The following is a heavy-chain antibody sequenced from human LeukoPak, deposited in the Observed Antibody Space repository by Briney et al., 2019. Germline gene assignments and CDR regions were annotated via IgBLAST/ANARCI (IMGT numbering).Heavy chain of an antibody. CDR2: ISPSGDST. V-gene: IGHV1-46*01. CDR3: ASEIAMTGYFDY. J-gene: IGHJ4*02. Sequence: ASVKVSCKASGYTFSNHYLHWVRQAPGQGLEWMGVISPSGDSTTYAQNFQGRVTMTRDTSTNIVYMELSSLRSEDTAVYYCASEIAMTGYFDYWGQGTLVTVSS. D-gene: IGHD6-19*01. CDR1: GYTFSNHY.